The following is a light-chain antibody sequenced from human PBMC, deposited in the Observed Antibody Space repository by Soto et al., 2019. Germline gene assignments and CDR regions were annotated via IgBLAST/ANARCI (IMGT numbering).Light chain of an antibody. CDR2: GVS. CDR3: LQYGRSPKT. V-gene: IGKV3-20*01. J-gene: IGKJ1*01. CDR1: QSVIINY. Sequence: EIVLTQSPGTLSLSPGERATLSCRASQSVIINYLAWYQQKPGLAPRLLIDGVSIRGTGIPDRFSGSGSGTDFTLTISRLEPEDFGVYYCLQYGRSPKTSGQGTKVDIK.